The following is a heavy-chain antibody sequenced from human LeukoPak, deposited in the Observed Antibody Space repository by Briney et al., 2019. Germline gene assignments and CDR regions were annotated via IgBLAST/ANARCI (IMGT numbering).Heavy chain of an antibody. J-gene: IGHJ4*02. CDR1: GFTFRNHG. V-gene: IGHV3-30*03. CDR3: AAFIATKLDN. CDR2: ASSDEVNQ. D-gene: IGHD2-15*01. Sequence: GGSLRLSCVFSGFTFRNHGMHWVRQAPGKGLEWVAVASSDEVNQNYAYSVKGRFLISRDNSKDTLHLQMNNLRTEDTAVDHCAAFIATKLDNWGQGILVTVSS.